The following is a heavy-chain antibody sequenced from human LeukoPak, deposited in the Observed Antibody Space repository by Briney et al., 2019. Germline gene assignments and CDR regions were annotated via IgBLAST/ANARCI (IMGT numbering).Heavy chain of an antibody. Sequence: KSGGSLRLSCAASGFTFSDYYMSWIRQAPGKGLEWVSYISSSGSTIYYADSVKGRFTISRDNAKNSLYLQMNSLRVEDTAVYYCARVHWELQTWGLWDCWGQGTLVTVSS. J-gene: IGHJ4*02. V-gene: IGHV3-11*04. CDR1: GFTFSDYY. CDR2: ISSSGSTI. D-gene: IGHD1-26*01. CDR3: ARVHWELQTWGLWDC.